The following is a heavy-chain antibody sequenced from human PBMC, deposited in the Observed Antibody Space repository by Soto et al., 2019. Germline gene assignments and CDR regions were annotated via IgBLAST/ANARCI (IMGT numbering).Heavy chain of an antibody. D-gene: IGHD1-1*01. Sequence: EVELVESGGGLVKPGGSLRLSCAASGFTFNSYSVNWVRQAPGKGLEWVASISSGSVHIDFADSVKGRFTISRDEVTNSVSLQMDSLIVEDTGIAYCARYDAFKAFALWGQVTMVTVSS. CDR3: ARYDAFKAFAL. J-gene: IGHJ3*01. CDR2: ISSGSVHI. V-gene: IGHV3-21*02. CDR1: GFTFNSYS.